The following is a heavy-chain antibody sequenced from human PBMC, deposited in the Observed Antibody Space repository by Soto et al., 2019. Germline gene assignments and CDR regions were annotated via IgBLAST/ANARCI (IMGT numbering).Heavy chain of an antibody. Sequence: QGQLVQSGAEVKKPGASVKVPCKASGYTFTSYGISWVRQAPGQGLEWMGWISAYNGNTNYAQKLQGRVTMTTDTSTSTAYMELRSLRSDDTAVYYCARDGSGVLVPAAIMFDPWGQGTLVTVSS. CDR2: ISAYNGNT. V-gene: IGHV1-18*01. D-gene: IGHD2-2*01. CDR1: GYTFTSYG. CDR3: ARDGSGVLVPAAIMFDP. J-gene: IGHJ5*02.